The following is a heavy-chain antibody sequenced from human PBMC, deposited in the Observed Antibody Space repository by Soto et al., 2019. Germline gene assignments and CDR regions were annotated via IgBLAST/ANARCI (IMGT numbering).Heavy chain of an antibody. CDR2: IYGSGRT. CDR3: ARDFDVNTAVDYGSFDL. V-gene: IGHV4-4*07. CDR1: GCSTTNYY. J-gene: IGHJ2*01. D-gene: IGHD5-18*01. Sequence: QVQLQESGPGLVKPSETLSLTCTVSGCSTTNYYWSWLRQPAGKGLEYIGRIYGSGRTNYNPSLKNRVTVSVSPNQISRRLTSVTAADTAVYYCARDFDVNTAVDYGSFDLGGRGALFTV.